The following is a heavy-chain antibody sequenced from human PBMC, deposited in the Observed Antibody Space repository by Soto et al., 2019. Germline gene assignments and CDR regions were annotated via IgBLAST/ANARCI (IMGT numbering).Heavy chain of an antibody. CDR2: IHYSGST. J-gene: IGHJ4*02. V-gene: IGHV4-59*01. Sequence: SETLSLTCTVSGGSFSSYYWSWIRQPPGKGLEWIGYIHYSGSTNYNPSLKSRVTISVDTSKNQFSLKLSSVTAADTAVYYCARVDYDILTGYYFDYWGQGILVTSPQ. D-gene: IGHD3-9*01. CDR1: GGSFSSYY. CDR3: ARVDYDILTGYYFDY.